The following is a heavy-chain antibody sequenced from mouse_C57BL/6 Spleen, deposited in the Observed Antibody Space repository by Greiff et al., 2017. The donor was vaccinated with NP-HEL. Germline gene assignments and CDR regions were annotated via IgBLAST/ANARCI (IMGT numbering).Heavy chain of an antibody. Sequence: VKLMESDAELVKPGASVKISCKVSGYTFTDHTIHWMKQRPEQGLEWIGYIYPRDGSTKYNEKFKGKATLTADKSSSTAYMQLNSLTSEDSAVYFCARYAPYYSNYDYFDYWGQGTTLTVSS. D-gene: IGHD2-5*01. CDR1: GYTFTDHT. CDR3: ARYAPYYSNYDYFDY. CDR2: IYPRDGST. V-gene: IGHV1-78*01. J-gene: IGHJ2*01.